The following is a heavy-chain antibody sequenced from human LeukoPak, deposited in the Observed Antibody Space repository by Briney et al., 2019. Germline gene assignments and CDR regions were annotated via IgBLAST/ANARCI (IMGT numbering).Heavy chain of an antibody. CDR1: GFTFSSYA. CDR2: ISYDGSNK. Sequence: GGSLRLSCAASGFTFSSYAMHWVRQAPGKGLEWVAVISYDGSNKYYADSVKGRFTISRDNSKNTLYLQMNSLRPEDTAVYYCARAIGSVATIADYWGQGTLVTVSS. J-gene: IGHJ4*02. D-gene: IGHD5-12*01. V-gene: IGHV3-30-3*01. CDR3: ARAIGSVATIADY.